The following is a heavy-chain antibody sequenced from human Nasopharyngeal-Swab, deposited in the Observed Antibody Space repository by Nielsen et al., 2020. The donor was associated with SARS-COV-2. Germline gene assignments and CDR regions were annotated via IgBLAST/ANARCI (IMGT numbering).Heavy chain of an antibody. V-gene: IGHV4-34*01. Sequence: SETLSLTCAVYGGSFSGYYWSWIRQPPGKGLEWIGEINHSGSTNYNPSLKSRVTISVGTSKNQFSLKLSSVTAADTAVYYCARRGGVVPAAIPYYYYYMDVWGKGTTVTVSS. D-gene: IGHD2-2*02. CDR3: ARRGGVVPAAIPYYYYYMDV. CDR1: GGSFSGYY. J-gene: IGHJ6*03. CDR2: INHSGST.